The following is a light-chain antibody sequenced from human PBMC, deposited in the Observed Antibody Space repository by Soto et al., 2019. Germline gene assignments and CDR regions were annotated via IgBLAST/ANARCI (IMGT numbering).Light chain of an antibody. CDR2: RIF. V-gene: IGKV2-24*01. J-gene: IGKJ2*01. CDR3: LQTTAFPHT. CDR1: QSLVHSNGHTY. Sequence: DIVMTQTPLSSPVVLGQPASISCKSSQSLVHSNGHTYLTWIQQRPGRPPRLLIYRIFNRFFGVPDSFSGSGAGTEFTLKISAVEAEDVGVYYCLQTTAFPHTFGQGTKLEIK.